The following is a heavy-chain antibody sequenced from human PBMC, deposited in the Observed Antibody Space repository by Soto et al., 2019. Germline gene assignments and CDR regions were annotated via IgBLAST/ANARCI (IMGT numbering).Heavy chain of an antibody. CDR3: AKKDGYEVEY. CDR2: IYPGDSDT. J-gene: IGHJ4*02. V-gene: IGHV5-51*01. D-gene: IGHD5-18*01. CDR1: GYSFVSYW. Sequence: LGESLKISCKGSGYSFVSYWIAWVRQMPGKGLEWMGSIYPGDSDTTYSPSIQGQVTISADKSSTTVYLQWNTLKASDTDMYYCAKKDGYEVEYWGQGTQVTVSS.